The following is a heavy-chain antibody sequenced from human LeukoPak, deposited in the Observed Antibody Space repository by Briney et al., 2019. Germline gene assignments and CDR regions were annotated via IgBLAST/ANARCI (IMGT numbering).Heavy chain of an antibody. Sequence: SETLSLTCTVSGGSISSYYWSWIRQPPGKGLEWIGYTYYSGSTNYNPSLKSRVTISVDTSKNQFSLKLSSVTAADTAVCYCARLDGTYSSGWYEDYWGQGTLVTVSS. J-gene: IGHJ4*02. CDR3: ARLDGTYSSGWYEDY. V-gene: IGHV4-59*08. CDR1: GGSISSYY. D-gene: IGHD6-19*01. CDR2: TYYSGST.